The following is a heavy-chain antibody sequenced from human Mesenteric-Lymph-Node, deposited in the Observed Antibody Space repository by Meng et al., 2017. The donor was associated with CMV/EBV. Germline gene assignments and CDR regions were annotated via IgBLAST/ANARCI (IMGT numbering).Heavy chain of an antibody. Sequence: SGFTFSSYSMNWVRQAPGKGLEWVSSISSSSSYIYYADSVKGRFTISRDNAKNSLYLQMNSLRAEDTAVYYCARDESSGRPYYFDYWGQGTLVTVSS. CDR1: GFTFSSYS. CDR2: ISSSSSYI. J-gene: IGHJ4*02. CDR3: ARDESSGRPYYFDY. D-gene: IGHD6-19*01. V-gene: IGHV3-21*01.